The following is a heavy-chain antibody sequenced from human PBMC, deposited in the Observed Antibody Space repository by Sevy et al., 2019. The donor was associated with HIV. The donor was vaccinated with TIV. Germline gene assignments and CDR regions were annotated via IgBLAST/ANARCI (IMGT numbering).Heavy chain of an antibody. CDR1: GFSFSSFW. Sequence: GALRLSCAASGFSFSSFWMSWVRQSPGKGLEWVANIKEDGSEKYYVDSVKGRFTISRDNAKNSLYLQMNSLRAEDTAVYYCAREGQWSHPGDYWGQGTLVTVSS. CDR2: IKEDGSEK. V-gene: IGHV3-7*01. D-gene: IGHD2-15*01. CDR3: AREGQWSHPGDY. J-gene: IGHJ4*02.